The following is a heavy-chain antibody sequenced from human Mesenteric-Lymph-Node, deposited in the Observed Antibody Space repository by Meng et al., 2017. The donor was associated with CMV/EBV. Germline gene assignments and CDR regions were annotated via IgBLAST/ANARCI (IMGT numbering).Heavy chain of an antibody. Sequence: GKGSGYRVTNYWIGWVSQMPGKGLEWMGIIYPADSDTRYSTSFQGQVTISVDRSINTAYLQWSSLKASDTAMYYCARQGYGDYADFWGQGTLVTVSS. CDR3: ARQGYGDYADF. CDR1: GYRVTNYW. J-gene: IGHJ4*02. V-gene: IGHV5-51*01. CDR2: IYPADSDT. D-gene: IGHD4-17*01.